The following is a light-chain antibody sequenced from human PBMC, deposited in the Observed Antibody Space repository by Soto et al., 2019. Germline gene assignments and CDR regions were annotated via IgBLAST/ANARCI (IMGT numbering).Light chain of an antibody. CDR2: MNN. Sequence: QSVLTQPPSLSGTPGQTVTISCLGSRSNIGSSIVHWYQQLPGTAPKHLIYMNNQRPAGVPDRFSGSKSGTSASLVISALRSEEEADYYCVAWDDDLSARVFGGGTKLTVL. V-gene: IGLV1-47*01. CDR1: RSNIGSSI. CDR3: VAWDDDLSARV. J-gene: IGLJ3*02.